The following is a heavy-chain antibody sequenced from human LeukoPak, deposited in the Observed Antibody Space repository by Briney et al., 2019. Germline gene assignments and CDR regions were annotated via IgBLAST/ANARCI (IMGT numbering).Heavy chain of an antibody. CDR3: ARIDHLDYSNFFDY. D-gene: IGHD4-11*01. CDR1: GYTFISYG. Sequence: ASVTVSFMASGYTFISYGISGVRQAPGQGREWMGWISAYNGNTNYAQKLQGRVTMTTDTSTRTAYMELRSLRSDDTAVYYCARIDHLDYSNFFDYWGQGTLVTVSS. V-gene: IGHV1-18*01. J-gene: IGHJ4*02. CDR2: ISAYNGNT.